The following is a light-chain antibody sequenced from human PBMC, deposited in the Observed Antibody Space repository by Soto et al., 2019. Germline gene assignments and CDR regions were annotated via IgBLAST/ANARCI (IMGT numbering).Light chain of an antibody. CDR2: CNN. CDR3: AAWYDSLNGPV. V-gene: IGLV1-44*01. CDR1: SSNIGSNT. J-gene: IGLJ2*01. Sequence: QSVLTQPPSASGTPGQRVTISCSGSSSNIGSNTVNWYQQLPGTAPKLLIYCNNHRPSGVPDRFSCSKSGTSASLAISGLQSEDEADYYCAAWYDSLNGPVFGGGTQLTVL.